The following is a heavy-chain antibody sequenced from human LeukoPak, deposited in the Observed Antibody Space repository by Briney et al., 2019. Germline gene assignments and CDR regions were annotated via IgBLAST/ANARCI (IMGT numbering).Heavy chain of an antibody. V-gene: IGHV3-21*01. CDR1: GFTFSSYE. D-gene: IGHD3-22*01. CDR2: ISSSSNYI. Sequence: GGSLRLSCAASGFTFSSYEMNWVRQAPGKGLEWVSSISSSSNYIYYADSVKGRFTISRDNAKNSLYLQMNSLRAEDTAVYYCAQNFYDSSGLYFDYWGQGTLVTVSS. J-gene: IGHJ4*02. CDR3: AQNFYDSSGLYFDY.